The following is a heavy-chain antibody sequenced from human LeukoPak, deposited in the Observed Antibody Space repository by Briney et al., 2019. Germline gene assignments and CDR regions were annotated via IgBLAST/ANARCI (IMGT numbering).Heavy chain of an antibody. CDR2: INSDETIS. V-gene: IGHV3-74*01. CDR3: LYGGYFQH. D-gene: IGHD3-16*01. J-gene: IGHJ1*01. CDR1: GFTFSSYW. Sequence: GRSLRLSCAASGFTFSSYWMHWVRQVPNQGLMWVSRINSDETISEYVDSVNGRFTISRDNAKNTLYLQMNSLRAEDTAVYFCLYGGYFQHWGQGTLVTVS.